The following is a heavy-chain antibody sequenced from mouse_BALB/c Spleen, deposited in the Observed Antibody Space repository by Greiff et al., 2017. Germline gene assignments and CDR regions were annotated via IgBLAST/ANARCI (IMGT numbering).Heavy chain of an antibody. CDR2: ISTYYGDA. D-gene: IGHD2-1*01. J-gene: IGHJ3*01. V-gene: IGHV1S137*01. Sequence: VQGVESGAELVRPGVSVKISCKGSGYTFTDYAMHWVKQSHAKSLEWIGVISTYYGDASYNQKFKGKATMTVDKSSSTAYMELARLTSEDSAIYYCARNYGNYFAYWGQGTLVTVSA. CDR1: GYTFTDYA. CDR3: ARNYGNYFAY.